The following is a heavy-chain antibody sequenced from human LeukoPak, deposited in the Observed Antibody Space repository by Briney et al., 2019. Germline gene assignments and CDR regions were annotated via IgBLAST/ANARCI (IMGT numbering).Heavy chain of an antibody. CDR2: IRYDGSNK. V-gene: IGHV3-30*02. CDR3: AGGWHASSWLSEF. J-gene: IGHJ4*02. CDR1: GFTFFTYG. D-gene: IGHD6-13*01. Sequence: PGGSLRLSCAASGFTFFTYGMHWVRQAPGKGLEWVAFIRYDGSNKYYADSVEGRFTVSRDNSKNTMYLQMNSLRAEDTAVYYCAGGWHASSWLSEFWGQGTLVTVSS.